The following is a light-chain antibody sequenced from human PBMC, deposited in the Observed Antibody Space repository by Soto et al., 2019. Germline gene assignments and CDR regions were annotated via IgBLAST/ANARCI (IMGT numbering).Light chain of an antibody. V-gene: IGLV2-14*01. Sequence: QSPRTQPASVAGSPGQGITISCTATSSDIGGINYVSWFTQHPGKAPKTTMYEVSNRPSGLSNRFSGSKSGKTASLTISGLQAEDEADYYCSTYTAISTYVFGGGTK. J-gene: IGLJ3*02. CDR3: STYTAISTYV. CDR2: EVS. CDR1: SSDIGGINY.